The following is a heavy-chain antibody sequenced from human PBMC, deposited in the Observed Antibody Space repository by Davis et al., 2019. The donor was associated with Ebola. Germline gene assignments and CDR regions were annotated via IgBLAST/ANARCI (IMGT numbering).Heavy chain of an antibody. CDR1: GFTFSSYA. D-gene: IGHD3-10*01. CDR2: ISGSGYT. Sequence: PGGSLRLSCAASGFTFSSYAMSWVRQAPGKGLECVSVISGSGYTYYAGSVKGRFTISRDNSKNTVHLQMNSLRAEDTALHYCAKVGYYFGSGGYYGMDVWGQGTTVTVSS. J-gene: IGHJ6*02. CDR3: AKVGYYFGSGGYYGMDV. V-gene: IGHV3-23*01.